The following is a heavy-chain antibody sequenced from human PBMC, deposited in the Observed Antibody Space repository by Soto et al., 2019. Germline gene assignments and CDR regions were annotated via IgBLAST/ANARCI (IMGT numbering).Heavy chain of an antibody. V-gene: IGHV3-23*01. Sequence: HPGGSLRLSCAASGFTFSSYAMSWVRQAPGKGLEWVSAISGSGGSTYYADSVKGRFTISRDNSKNTLYLQMNSLRAEDTAVYYCAKVGYYYGSGSYYWPRYYYYYYMDVWGKGTTVTVSS. CDR1: GFTFSSYA. CDR2: ISGSGGST. J-gene: IGHJ6*03. D-gene: IGHD3-10*01. CDR3: AKVGYYYGSGSYYWPRYYYYYYMDV.